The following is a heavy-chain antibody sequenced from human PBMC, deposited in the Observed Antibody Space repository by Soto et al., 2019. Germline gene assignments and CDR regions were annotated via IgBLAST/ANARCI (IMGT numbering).Heavy chain of an antibody. Sequence: PAETLSLTCDVSAGSISCDIWWSWGRQPPGKGLEWIGEIYRSGSTNYNPSLKSRVTISVDKSKNQFSLKLSSVTAADTAVYYCARKRYYDSSGYPYYFDYWGKGTLVTVSS. CDR1: AGSISCDIW. D-gene: IGHD3-22*01. J-gene: IGHJ4*02. CDR2: IYRSGST. CDR3: ARKRYYDSSGYPYYFDY. V-gene: IGHV4-4*02.